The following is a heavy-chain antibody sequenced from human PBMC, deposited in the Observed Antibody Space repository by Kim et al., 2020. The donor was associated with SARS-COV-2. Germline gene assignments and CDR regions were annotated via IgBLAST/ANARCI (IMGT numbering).Heavy chain of an antibody. J-gene: IGHJ4*02. V-gene: IGHV1-18*04. CDR3: ARDVGAMGCSSTSCYFRNDPLDY. CDR1: GYTFTSYG. D-gene: IGHD2-2*01. CDR2: ISAYNGNT. Sequence: ASVKVSCKASGYTFTSYGISWVRQAPGQGLEWMGWISAYNGNTNYAQKLQGRVTMTTDTSTSTAYMELRSLRSDDTAVYYCARDVGAMGCSSTSCYFRNDPLDYWGQGTLVTVSS.